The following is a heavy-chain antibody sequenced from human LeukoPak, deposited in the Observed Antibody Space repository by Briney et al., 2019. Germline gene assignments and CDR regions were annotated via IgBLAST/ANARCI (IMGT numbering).Heavy chain of an antibody. D-gene: IGHD6-6*01. CDR1: GYTFTGYY. CDR2: MNPNSANT. V-gene: IGHV1-8*03. J-gene: IGHJ4*02. Sequence: GGSLRLSCAASGYTFTGYYMHWVRQAPGQGLEWMGWMNPNSANTGYAQKFQGRVTITRNTSISTTYMELSSLRFEDTAVYYCARGRERGSSSSFTDYWGQGTLVIVSS. CDR3: ARGRERGSSSSFTDY.